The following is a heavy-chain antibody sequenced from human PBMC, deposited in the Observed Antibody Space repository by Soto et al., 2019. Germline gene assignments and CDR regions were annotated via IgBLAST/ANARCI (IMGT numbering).Heavy chain of an antibody. CDR3: ARLGALPPHGTYKGDYVTTGGGSYYYYYGMDV. CDR1: GGSISSSSYY. D-gene: IGHD4-17*01. Sequence: SETLSLTCTVSGGSISSSSYYWGWIRQPPGKGLEWIGSIYYSGSTYYNPSLKSRVTISVDTSKNQFSLKLSSVTAADTAVYYCARLGALPPHGTYKGDYVTTGGGSYYYYYGMDVWGQGTTVTVSS. J-gene: IGHJ6*02. CDR2: IYYSGST. V-gene: IGHV4-39*01.